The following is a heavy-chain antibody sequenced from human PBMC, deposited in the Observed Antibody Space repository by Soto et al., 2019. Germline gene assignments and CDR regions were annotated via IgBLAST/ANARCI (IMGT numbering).Heavy chain of an antibody. CDR3: ARPLAVPSISGAFYYYGMDV. V-gene: IGHV5-51*01. Sequence: GESLKISCKASGYIFTDFWIGWVRQMPGKGLEWMGLVYPGDSDTKYTPSFQGQVTISADKSTTTAYLQWSSLKASDTAIYYCARPLAVPSISGAFYYYGMDVWGQGTSVTVSS. J-gene: IGHJ6*02. D-gene: IGHD3-3*02. CDR1: GYIFTDFW. CDR2: VYPGDSDT.